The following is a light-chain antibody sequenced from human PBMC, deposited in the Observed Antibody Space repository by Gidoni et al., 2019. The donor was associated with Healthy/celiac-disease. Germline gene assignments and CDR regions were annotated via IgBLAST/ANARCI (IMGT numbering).Light chain of an antibody. V-gene: IGLV3-21*02. CDR3: QVWDSSSDLVV. CDR2: DDS. Sequence: SYVLAPPPAVAVAPGQTARITWGGNNIGSKSVHWYPQKPGQAPVLVVYDDSDRPSGIPERFSGSNSGNTATLTISRVEAGDEADYYCQVWDSSSDLVVFGGGTKLTVL. J-gene: IGLJ2*01. CDR1: NIGSKS.